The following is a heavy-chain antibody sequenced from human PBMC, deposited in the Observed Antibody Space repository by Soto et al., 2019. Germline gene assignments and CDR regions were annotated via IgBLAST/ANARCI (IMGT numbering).Heavy chain of an antibody. V-gene: IGHV3-30-3*01. J-gene: IGHJ6*02. CDR1: GFTFSSYA. CDR2: ISYDGSNK. CDR3: ARDLSLLAGMLSGMDV. D-gene: IGHD6-19*01. Sequence: QVQLVESGGGVIQPGRSLRLSCAASGFTFSSYAMHWVRQAPGKGLEWVAVISYDGSNKYYADSVKGRFTISRDNSKNTLYLQMNSLRAEDTAVYYCARDLSLLAGMLSGMDVWGQGTTVTVSS.